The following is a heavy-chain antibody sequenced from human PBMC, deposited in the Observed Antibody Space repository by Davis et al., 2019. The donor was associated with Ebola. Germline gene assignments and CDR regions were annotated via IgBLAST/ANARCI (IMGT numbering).Heavy chain of an antibody. D-gene: IGHD3-10*01. Sequence: GGSLRLSCAASGFTFSTYSMNWVRQAPGKGLEWVSYITTGGRTKYYADSVTGRFTISRDNAKNSLYLQMNSLRDEDTAVYYCARDPYYYGSGRGGMDVWGQGTTVTVAS. CDR3: ARDPYYYGSGRGGMDV. CDR1: GFTFSTYS. V-gene: IGHV3-48*02. J-gene: IGHJ6*02. CDR2: ITTGGRTK.